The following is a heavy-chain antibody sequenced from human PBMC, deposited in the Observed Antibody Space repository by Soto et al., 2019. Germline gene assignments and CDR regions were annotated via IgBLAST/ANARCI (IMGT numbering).Heavy chain of an antibody. Sequence: ETLSLTCTVSGDSMTRSVWWTWVRQPPGKGLEWIGGVFHTGNTNYNPSLKSRVTMSVDKSTNEFSLKVTSVTAADTAIYYCARKAWVRFDYWGQGALVTVSS. CDR3: ARKAWVRFDY. V-gene: IGHV4-4*02. CDR1: GDSMTRSVW. CDR2: VFHTGNT. J-gene: IGHJ4*02. D-gene: IGHD7-27*01.